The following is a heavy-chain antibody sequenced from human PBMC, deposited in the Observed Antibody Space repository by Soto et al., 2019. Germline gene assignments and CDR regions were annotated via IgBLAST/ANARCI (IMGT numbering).Heavy chain of an antibody. Sequence: GGSLRLSCAASGFTFSSYAMSWVRQAPGKGLEWVSAISGSGGSTYYADSVKGRFTISRDNSKNTLYLQMNSLRAEDTAVYYFAKEYYDFWSGYYISYYYMDVWGKGTTVTVSS. D-gene: IGHD3-3*01. CDR2: ISGSGGST. V-gene: IGHV3-23*01. CDR1: GFTFSSYA. J-gene: IGHJ6*03. CDR3: AKEYYDFWSGYYISYYYMDV.